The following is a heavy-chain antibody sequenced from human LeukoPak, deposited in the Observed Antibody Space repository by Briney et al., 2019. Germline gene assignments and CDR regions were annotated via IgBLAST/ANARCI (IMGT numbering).Heavy chain of an antibody. V-gene: IGHV1-69*05. Sequence: SVKVSCKASGGTFSSYAISWVRQAPGQGREGMGGIIPIFGTANYAQKFQGRVTITTDESTSTAYMALSSLRSADTAVYYCARVGVVPAATDWYFDLWGRGTLVTVSS. CDR3: ARVGVVPAATDWYFDL. CDR2: IIPIFGTA. CDR1: GGTFSSYA. J-gene: IGHJ2*01. D-gene: IGHD2-2*01.